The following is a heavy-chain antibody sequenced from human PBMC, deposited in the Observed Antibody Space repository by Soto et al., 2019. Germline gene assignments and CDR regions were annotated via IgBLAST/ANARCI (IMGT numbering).Heavy chain of an antibody. CDR2: ITPIFGTA. J-gene: IGHJ6*02. CDR3: ARDGSGSYHKMGYGMDV. CDR1: GGTFTSYA. Sequence: SVKVSCKASGGTFTSYAISWVRQAPGQGLEWMGGITPIFGTANYAQKFQGRVTITADESTSTAYMELSSLRSEDTAVYYCARDGSGSYHKMGYGMDVWGQGTTVTVSS. V-gene: IGHV1-69*13. D-gene: IGHD3-10*01.